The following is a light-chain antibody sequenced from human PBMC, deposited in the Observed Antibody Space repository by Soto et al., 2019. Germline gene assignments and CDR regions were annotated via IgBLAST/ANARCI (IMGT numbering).Light chain of an antibody. CDR2: AAS. J-gene: IGKJ4*01. V-gene: IGKV1-39*01. CDR3: QQSYGTPLT. Sequence: DIQMTQSPSTLSGSVGDRVTITCRASQTISSWLAWYQQKPGKAPNLLIHAASSLQSGVPSRFSGSGSGTDFTLSISSLQSEDFATYYCQQSYGTPLTFGGGTKVDIK. CDR1: QTISSW.